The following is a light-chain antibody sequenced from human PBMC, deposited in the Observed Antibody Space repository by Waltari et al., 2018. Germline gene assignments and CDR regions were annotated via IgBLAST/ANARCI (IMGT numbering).Light chain of an antibody. V-gene: IGLV1-51*01. J-gene: IGLJ2*01. CDR1: SSNLGNTY. CDR3: GTWDSSLIGVV. Sequence: QSVLTQPPSVSAAPGPKVTISSSALSSNLGNTYLSVYQQLPGAVPKLLIFDNNKRPSGIPDRFSGSKSGTSATLDITGLQTGDEADYYCGTWDSSLIGVVFGGGTRVTVL. CDR2: DNN.